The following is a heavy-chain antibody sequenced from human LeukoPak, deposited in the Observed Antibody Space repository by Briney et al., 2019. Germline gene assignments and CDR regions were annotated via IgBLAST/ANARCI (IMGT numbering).Heavy chain of an antibody. CDR1: GYIFTGYY. CDR2: INPNSGGT. Sequence: GASVKVSCKASGYIFTGYYIHWVRQAPGQGLEWMGWINPNSGGTNYAQKFQGRVTMTRDTSITTAYMELSSLRSDDTAVYYCARDSYSSSSRRGFDYWGQGTLVTVSS. V-gene: IGHV1-2*02. J-gene: IGHJ4*02. D-gene: IGHD6-13*01. CDR3: ARDSYSSSSRRGFDY.